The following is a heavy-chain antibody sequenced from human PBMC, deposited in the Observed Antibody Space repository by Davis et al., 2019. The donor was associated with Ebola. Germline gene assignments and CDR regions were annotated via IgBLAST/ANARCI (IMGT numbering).Heavy chain of an antibody. CDR1: GYTFTGYY. V-gene: IGHV1-2*02. CDR2: INPNIGST. D-gene: IGHD3-10*01. Sequence: ASVKVSCKASGYTFTGYYIHWVRQAPGQGLEWMGWINPNIGSTDFAQKYQGRVTLTRDTSITTAYMELSSLRSDDTAVYYCAREGSLEVLDWGQGTLVTVSS. CDR3: AREGSLEVLD. J-gene: IGHJ4*02.